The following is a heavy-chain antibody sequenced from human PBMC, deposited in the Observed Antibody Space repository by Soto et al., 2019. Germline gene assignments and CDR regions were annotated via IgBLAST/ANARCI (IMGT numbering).Heavy chain of an antibody. CDR3: ARVFNSDYGDYSIFDY. Sequence: ASVKVSCKASGYTFTSYAMHWVRQAPGQRLEWMGWINAGNGNTKYSQKFQGRVTITRDTSASTAYMELSSLRSEDTAVYYCARVFNSDYGDYSIFDYWGQGTLVTVSS. J-gene: IGHJ4*02. V-gene: IGHV1-3*01. CDR1: GYTFTSYA. CDR2: INAGNGNT. D-gene: IGHD4-17*01.